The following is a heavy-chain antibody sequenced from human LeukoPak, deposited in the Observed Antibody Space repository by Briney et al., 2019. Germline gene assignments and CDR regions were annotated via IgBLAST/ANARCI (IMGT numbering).Heavy chain of an antibody. CDR2: INTDGSST. J-gene: IGHJ3*02. Sequence: GGSLRLSCSASGFTLSNFWIHWVRQAPGKGLVWVSRINTDGSSTNYADSVKGRFTISGDNAKNTLYLQMNSLRAEDTAVYYCARSGRGGAFDIWGHGTMVTVSS. CDR3: ARSGRGGAFDI. V-gene: IGHV3-74*01. D-gene: IGHD1-26*01. CDR1: GFTLSNFW.